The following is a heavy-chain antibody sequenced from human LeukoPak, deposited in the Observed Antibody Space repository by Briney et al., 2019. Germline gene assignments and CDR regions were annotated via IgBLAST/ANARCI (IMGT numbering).Heavy chain of an antibody. CDR3: ARGYCSSTSCFLDY. D-gene: IGHD2-2*01. V-gene: IGHV1-69*05. CDR2: IIPVFGTA. CDR1: GATFTTYA. J-gene: IGHJ4*02. Sequence: ASVKVSCTACGATFTTYAIIWVRQAPGQGLEWMGGIIPVFGTANYAQRFQGRVTISTDESTSTAYMELTSLRSEDTAVYYCARGYCSSTSCFLDYWGQGTLVTVSS.